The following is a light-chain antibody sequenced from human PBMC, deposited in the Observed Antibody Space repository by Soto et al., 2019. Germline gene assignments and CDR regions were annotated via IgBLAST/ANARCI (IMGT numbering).Light chain of an antibody. CDR1: QSISSW. Sequence: IPGTQSPSTLSASFGVRSTITCRASQSISSWLAWYQQKPGKAPKLLIYDASSLESGVPSRFSGSGSGTEFTLTISSLQPDDFATYYCQQYNSYSWTFGQGTKVDIK. CDR2: DAS. CDR3: QQYNSYSWT. V-gene: IGKV1-5*01. J-gene: IGKJ1*01.